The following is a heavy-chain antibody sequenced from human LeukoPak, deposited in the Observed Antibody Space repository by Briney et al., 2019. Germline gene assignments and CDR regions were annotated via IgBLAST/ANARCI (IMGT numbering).Heavy chain of an antibody. CDR2: ISYDGSNK. D-gene: IGHD2-8*02. CDR1: EFTFSGYD. J-gene: IGHJ4*02. V-gene: IGHV3-30*04. Sequence: GGSLRLSCAASEFTFSGYDMHWVRQAPGKGLEWVAVISYDGSNKFYVDSVRGRFTISRDNSKNTLYLQLNSLRAEDTAVYFCARDYTGCPDYWGQGTLVTVSS. CDR3: ARDYTGCPDY.